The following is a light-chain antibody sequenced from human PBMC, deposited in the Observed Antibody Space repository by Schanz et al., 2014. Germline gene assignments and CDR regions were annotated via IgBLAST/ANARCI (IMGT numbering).Light chain of an antibody. J-gene: IGLJ3*02. Sequence: QSALTQPASVSGSPGQSITISCTGTISDVGGYKYVSWYQQYPGKAPKLMIYDVSNRPSGVSNRFSGSKSGNTASLTISGLQAKDEADYYCTSYTSSNTWVFGGGTKLTVL. CDR3: TSYTSSNTWV. V-gene: IGLV2-14*03. CDR1: ISDVGGYKY. CDR2: DVS.